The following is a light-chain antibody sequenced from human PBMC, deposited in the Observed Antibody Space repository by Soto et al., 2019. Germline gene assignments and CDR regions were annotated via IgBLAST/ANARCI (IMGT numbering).Light chain of an antibody. Sequence: QSVLTQPPSVSXAPGQRVTIXCTGSSSNIGAGYDVHWYQQLPGTAPKLLIYGNSNRPSGVPDRFSGSKSGTSASLAITGLQAEDEADYYCQSYDSSLSGYYVFGTGTKLTVL. CDR1: SSNIGAGYD. V-gene: IGLV1-40*01. CDR3: QSYDSSLSGYYV. J-gene: IGLJ1*01. CDR2: GNS.